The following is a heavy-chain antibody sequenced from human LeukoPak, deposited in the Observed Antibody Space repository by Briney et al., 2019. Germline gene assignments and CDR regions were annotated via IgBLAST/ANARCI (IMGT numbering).Heavy chain of an antibody. CDR2: IYYSGST. J-gene: IGHJ3*02. D-gene: IGHD1-26*01. CDR1: GGSVSSGSYY. CDR3: ARDRGAWGAFDI. V-gene: IGHV4-61*01. Sequence: SETLSLTCTVSGGSVSSGSYYWSWIRQPPGKGLEWIGYIYYSGSTNYNPSLRSRVTISVDTSKNQSSLKLSSVTAADTAVYYCARDRGAWGAFDIWGQGTMVTVSS.